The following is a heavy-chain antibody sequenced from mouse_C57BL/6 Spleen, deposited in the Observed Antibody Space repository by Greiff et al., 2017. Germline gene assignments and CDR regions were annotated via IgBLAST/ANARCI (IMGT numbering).Heavy chain of an antibody. CDR3: ATLYDYDDAMDY. Sequence: QVQLKQPGAELVKPGASVKLSCKASGYTFTSYWMHWVKQRPGQGLEWIGMIHPNSGSTNYNEKFKSKATLTVDKSSSTAYMQLSSLTSEDSAVYYCATLYDYDDAMDYWGQGTSVTVAS. V-gene: IGHV1-64*01. J-gene: IGHJ4*01. CDR1: GYTFTSYW. D-gene: IGHD2-4*01. CDR2: IHPNSGST.